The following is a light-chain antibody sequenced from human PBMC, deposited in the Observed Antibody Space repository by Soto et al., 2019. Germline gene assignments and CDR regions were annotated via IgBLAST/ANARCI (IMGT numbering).Light chain of an antibody. Sequence: DIQMTQSPSSLAASVGNRVTLTCRASQSISTYLNWHQKKPGKAPNLLIYDASRLQSGVPSRFSGSGGGTDFTLSISSVQPEEFATYFCQQSYMDPITVGQGTRLEIK. CDR2: DAS. J-gene: IGKJ5*01. CDR3: QQSYMDPIT. V-gene: IGKV1-39*01. CDR1: QSISTY.